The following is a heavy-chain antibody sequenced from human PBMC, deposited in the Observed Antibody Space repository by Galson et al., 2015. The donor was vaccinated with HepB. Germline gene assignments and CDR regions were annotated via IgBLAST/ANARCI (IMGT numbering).Heavy chain of an antibody. D-gene: IGHD2-2*02. CDR1: GYSFTSYW. V-gene: IGHV5-51*01. CDR3: ARSGIVVVPAAIRDRDYYYGMDV. Sequence: QSGAEVTKPGESLKISCKGSGYSFTSYWIGWVRQMPGKGLEWMGIIYPGDSDTRYSPSFQGQVTISADKSISTAYLQWSSLKASDTAMYYCARSGIVVVPAAIRDRDYYYGMDVWGQGTTVTVSS. J-gene: IGHJ6*02. CDR2: IYPGDSDT.